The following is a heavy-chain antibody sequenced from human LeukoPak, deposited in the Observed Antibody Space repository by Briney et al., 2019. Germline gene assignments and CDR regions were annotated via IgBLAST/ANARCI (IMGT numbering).Heavy chain of an antibody. Sequence: PGGSLRLSCAASGFTFSTYEVHWVRQAPGKGLEWVSDISSSGSTIYYADSVKGRFTTSRDNAKNLLYLQMHSLRAEDTAVYYCSLLAVASPQDYWGQGTLVTVSS. CDR1: GFTFSTYE. D-gene: IGHD6-19*01. J-gene: IGHJ4*02. V-gene: IGHV3-48*03. CDR3: SLLAVASPQDY. CDR2: ISSSGSTI.